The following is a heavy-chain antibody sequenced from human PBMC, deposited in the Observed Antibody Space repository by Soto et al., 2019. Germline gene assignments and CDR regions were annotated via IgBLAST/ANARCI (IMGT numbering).Heavy chain of an antibody. J-gene: IGHJ3*02. D-gene: IGHD3-3*02. CDR3: ARVLGNDAFDI. V-gene: IGHV4-4*02. CDR1: GGSISSSNW. Sequence: QVQLQESGPGLVKPSGTLSLTCAVSGGSISSSNWWSWVRQPPGKGLEWIGEIYHSGSTNYNPSLKXRXTXSXXNAKNQFSLKLSSVTAADTAVYYCARVLGNDAFDIWGQGTMVTVSS. CDR2: IYHSGST.